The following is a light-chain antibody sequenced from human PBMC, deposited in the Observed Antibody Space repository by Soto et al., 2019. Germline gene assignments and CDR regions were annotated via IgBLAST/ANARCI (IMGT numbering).Light chain of an antibody. V-gene: IGLV2-14*01. CDR2: DVS. CDR1: SSDVGGYNY. Sequence: LTQPASVSGSPGQSITISCTGTSSDVGGYNYVSWYQQHPGKAPKLMIYDVSNRPSGVSNRFSGSKSGNTASLTISGLQAEDEADYYCSSFTSSASYVFGTGTKVTVL. J-gene: IGLJ1*01. CDR3: SSFTSSASYV.